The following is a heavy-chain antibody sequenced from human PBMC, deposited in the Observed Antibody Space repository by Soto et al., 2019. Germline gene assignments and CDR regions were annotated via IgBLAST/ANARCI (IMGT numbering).Heavy chain of an antibody. V-gene: IGHV1-2*02. CDR1: GYIFTGYY. Sequence: QVQLVQSGAEVKKPGASVKVSCKASGYIFTGYYMHWVRQAPGQGLEWMGWINPNSGATNYAQKFQGRVTMTRDTSITTAFMELSRLRSDDTAVYYCAREFCSDTPCYLSSVGFYGMDVWGQGTTVTVSS. CDR2: INPNSGAT. J-gene: IGHJ6*02. CDR3: AREFCSDTPCYLSSVGFYGMDV. D-gene: IGHD2-2*01.